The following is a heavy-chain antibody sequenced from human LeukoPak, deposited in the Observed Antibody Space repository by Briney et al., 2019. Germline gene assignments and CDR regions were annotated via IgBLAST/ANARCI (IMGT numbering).Heavy chain of an antibody. J-gene: IGHJ4*02. V-gene: IGHV3-23*01. D-gene: IGHD1-14*01. CDR3: AKEAMRKFDFDY. CDR1: GFTFSNYN. Sequence: GGSLRLSCAVSGFTFSNYNMNWIRQAPGKGPEWVSSISGGSERIYYADSVKGRFTISRDNSKNTLYLQMNSLRAEDTAVYYCAKEAMRKFDFDYWGQGTLVTVSS. CDR2: ISGGSERI.